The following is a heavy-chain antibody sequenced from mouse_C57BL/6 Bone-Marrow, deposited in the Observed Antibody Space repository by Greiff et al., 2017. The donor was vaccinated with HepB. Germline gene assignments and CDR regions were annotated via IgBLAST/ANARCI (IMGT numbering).Heavy chain of an antibody. CDR2: ISSGGSYT. V-gene: IGHV5-6*01. CDR3: ARPSTVVAYYYAMDY. J-gene: IGHJ4*01. Sequence: EVQGVESGGDLVKPGGSLKLSCAASGFTFSSYGMSWVRQTPDKRLEWVATISSGGSYTYQPDSVKGRFTISRDNAKNTLYLQMSSLKSEDTAMYYCARPSTVVAYYYAMDYWGQGTSVTVSS. CDR1: GFTFSSYG. D-gene: IGHD1-1*01.